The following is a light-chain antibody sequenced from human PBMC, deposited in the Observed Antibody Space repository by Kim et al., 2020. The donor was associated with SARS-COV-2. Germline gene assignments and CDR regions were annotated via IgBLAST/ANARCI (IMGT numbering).Light chain of an antibody. CDR3: NSRDSSGNHWA. CDR1: SLRSYY. V-gene: IGLV3-19*01. J-gene: IGLJ3*02. Sequence: SSELTQDPAVSVALGQTVRITCQGDSLRSYYASWYQQKPGQAPVLVIYGKNNRPSGIPDRFSGPSSGNTASLTITGAQAEDEADYYCNSRDSSGNHWAFG. CDR2: GKN.